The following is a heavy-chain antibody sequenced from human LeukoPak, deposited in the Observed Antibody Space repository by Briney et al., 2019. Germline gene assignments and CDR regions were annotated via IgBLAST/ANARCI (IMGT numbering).Heavy chain of an antibody. V-gene: IGHV1-3*01. D-gene: IGHD3-9*01. CDR3: ARALLRYFDFDY. CDR1: GYTFTSYA. CDR2: INAGNGNT. J-gene: IGHJ4*02. Sequence: ASVKVSCKASGYTFTSYAMHWVRQAPGQRLEWMGWINAGNGNTKYSQKFQGRVTITRDTSASTTYMELSSLRSEDTAVYYCARALLRYFDFDYWGQGTLVTVSS.